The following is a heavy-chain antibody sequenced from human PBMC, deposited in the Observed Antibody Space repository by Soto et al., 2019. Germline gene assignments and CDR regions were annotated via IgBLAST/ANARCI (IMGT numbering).Heavy chain of an antibody. J-gene: IGHJ5*02. CDR2: ISSSSSDT. V-gene: IGHV3-21*01. Sequence: GGSLRLSCAASGFTFSTYAMMWIRLPPGKGLEWVSSISSSSSDTVYADSVRGRFTISRDNAKNSLYLHMNSLRAEDTAVYYCARSPRQQLPEGWFDPWGQGTLVTVSS. CDR1: GFTFSTYA. CDR3: ARSPRQQLPEGWFDP. D-gene: IGHD6-13*01.